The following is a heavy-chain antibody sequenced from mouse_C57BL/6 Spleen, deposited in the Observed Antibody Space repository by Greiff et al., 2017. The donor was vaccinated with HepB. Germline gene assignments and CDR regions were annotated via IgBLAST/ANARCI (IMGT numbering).Heavy chain of an antibody. D-gene: IGHD1-1*01. CDR1: GFTFSDYG. V-gene: IGHV5-17*01. J-gene: IGHJ4*01. CDR2: ISSGSSTI. CDR3: ARPYYGRDYAMDY. Sequence: EVQLQESGGGLVKPGGSLKLSCAASGFTFSDYGMHWVRQAPEKGLEWVAYISSGSSTIYYADTVKGRFTISRDNAKNTLFLQMTSLRSEDTAMYYCARPYYGRDYAMDYWGQGTSVTVSS.